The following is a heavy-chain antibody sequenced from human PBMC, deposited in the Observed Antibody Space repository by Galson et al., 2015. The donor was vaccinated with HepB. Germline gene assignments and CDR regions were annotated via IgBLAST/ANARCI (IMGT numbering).Heavy chain of an antibody. CDR2: IIPILGIA. Sequence: SVKVSCKASGGTFSSYAISWVRQAPGQGLEWMGGIIPILGIANYAQKFQGRVTITADKSTSTAYMELSSLRSEDTAVYYCARVQVYSSPWAFDIWGQGTMVTVSS. V-gene: IGHV1-69*10. J-gene: IGHJ3*02. CDR1: GGTFSSYA. D-gene: IGHD6-13*01. CDR3: ARVQVYSSPWAFDI.